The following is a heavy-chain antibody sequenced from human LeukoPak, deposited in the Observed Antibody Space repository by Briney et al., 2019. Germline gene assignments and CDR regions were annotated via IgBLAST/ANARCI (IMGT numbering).Heavy chain of an antibody. CDR3: ARAVVDYYYYMDV. J-gene: IGHJ6*03. CDR2: MNQRGSM. CDR1: GASFTGYY. Sequence: TSETLSLTCDVYGASFTGYYWSWIRQSPGKGLEWIGEMNQRGSMNYNPSPKSRVTISVDTSKNQFSLKLSSVTAADTAVYYCARAVVDYYYYMDVWGKGTTVTISS. D-gene: IGHD2-2*01. V-gene: IGHV4-34*01.